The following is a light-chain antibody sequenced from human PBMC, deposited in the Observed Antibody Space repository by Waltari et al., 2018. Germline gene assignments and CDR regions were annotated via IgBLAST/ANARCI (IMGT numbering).Light chain of an antibody. J-gene: IGLJ1*01. CDR3: SSDAVSNNFYD. Sequence: QSALTQPPSASGSPGQSVTISCTGTGSGGSVHCYQQHPGKAPKLLIYTVNKRPSGVPDRFSGSKSGNTASLTVSGLQAEDEGDYYCSSDAVSNNFYDFGTGTKVTVL. CDR2: TVN. CDR1: GSGGS. V-gene: IGLV2-8*01.